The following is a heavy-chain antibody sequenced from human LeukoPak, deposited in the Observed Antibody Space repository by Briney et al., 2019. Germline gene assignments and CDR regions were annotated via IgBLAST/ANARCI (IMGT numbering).Heavy chain of an antibody. CDR3: ARDVFSSITVAGTAFDY. Sequence: SETLSLTCTVSGGSVSSSYYYWGWIRQSPGKGLEWIGSLYYSGDTYYNPSLKSRVTISVDTSKNQLSLKLTSVTAADTAVYYCARDVFSSITVAGTAFDYWGQGTLVTVSS. CDR2: LYYSGDT. V-gene: IGHV4-39*07. CDR1: GGSVSSSYYY. D-gene: IGHD6-19*01. J-gene: IGHJ4*02.